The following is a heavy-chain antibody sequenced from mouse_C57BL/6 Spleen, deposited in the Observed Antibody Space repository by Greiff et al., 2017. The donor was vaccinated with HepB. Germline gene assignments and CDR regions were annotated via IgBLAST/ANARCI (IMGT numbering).Heavy chain of an antibody. CDR1: GFTFSDYY. CDR3: ARGYYGSLSYWYFDV. D-gene: IGHD1-1*01. J-gene: IGHJ1*03. V-gene: IGHV5-16*01. Sequence: EVKLVESEGGLVQPGSSMKLSCTASGFTFSDYYMAWVRQVPEKGLEWVANINYDGSSTYYLDSLKSRFIISRDNAKNILYLQMSSLKSEDTATYYCARGYYGSLSYWYFDVWGTGTTVTVSS. CDR2: INYDGSST.